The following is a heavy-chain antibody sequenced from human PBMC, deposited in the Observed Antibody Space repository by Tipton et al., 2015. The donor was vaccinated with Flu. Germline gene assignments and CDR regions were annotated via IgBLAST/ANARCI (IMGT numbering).Heavy chain of an antibody. CDR3: IADVPGGAYPLDY. D-gene: IGHD4-23*01. V-gene: IGHV3-15*01. Sequence: SLRLSCAASGFTFNSAWMTWVRQAQGKGPEWVGLIKSKADGESTHYAAPVKGRFAVSRDDSKSTLYLQMNSLQTEDTAVYYCIADVPGGAYPLDYWGQGTLVTVSS. CDR2: IKSKADGEST. CDR1: GFTFNSAW. J-gene: IGHJ4*02.